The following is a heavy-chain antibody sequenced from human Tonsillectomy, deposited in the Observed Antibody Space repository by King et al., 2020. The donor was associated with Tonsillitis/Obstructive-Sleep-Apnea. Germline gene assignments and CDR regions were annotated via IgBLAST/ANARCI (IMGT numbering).Heavy chain of an antibody. V-gene: IGHV4-59*08. CDR2: IYYSGST. CDR3: ARHGYSSSWSHFDY. CDR1: GGSISSYY. J-gene: IGHJ4*02. Sequence: VQPQESGPGLVKPSETLSLTCTVSGGSISSYYWSWIRQPPGKGLEWIGCIYYSGSTNYNPSLKSRVTISVDTSKNQFSLKLSSVTAADTAVYYCARHGYSSSWSHFDYWGQGTLVTVSS. D-gene: IGHD6-13*01.